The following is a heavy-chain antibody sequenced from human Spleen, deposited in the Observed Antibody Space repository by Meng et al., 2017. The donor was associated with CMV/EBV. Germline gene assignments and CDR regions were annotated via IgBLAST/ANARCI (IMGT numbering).Heavy chain of an antibody. Sequence: GESLKISCAASGFTFSSYAMSWVRQAPGKGLEWVSAISGSGGSTYYADSVKGRFTISRDNSKKSLFLQMNSLRAEDTAVYYCARERMWGGLERSGWYYYGLDVWGQGTTVTVSS. V-gene: IGHV3-23*01. CDR2: ISGSGGST. CDR3: ARERMWGGLERSGWYYYGLDV. D-gene: IGHD6-19*01. J-gene: IGHJ6*02. CDR1: GFTFSSYA.